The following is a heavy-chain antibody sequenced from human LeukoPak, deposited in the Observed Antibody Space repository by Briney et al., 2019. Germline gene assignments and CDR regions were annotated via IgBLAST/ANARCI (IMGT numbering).Heavy chain of an antibody. V-gene: IGHV3-23*01. CDR2: TSGSGGST. CDR3: AKNGGSQCYSHLDY. CDR1: GFTFSSYG. Sequence: GGSLRLSCAASGFTFSSYGMTWVRQAPGKGLEWISGTSGSGGSTYYANSVKGRFTIYRDNSKNTLYLEMNSLRAEDTAVYYCAKNGGSQCYSHLDYWGRGSLVTVSS. J-gene: IGHJ4*02. D-gene: IGHD2-15*01.